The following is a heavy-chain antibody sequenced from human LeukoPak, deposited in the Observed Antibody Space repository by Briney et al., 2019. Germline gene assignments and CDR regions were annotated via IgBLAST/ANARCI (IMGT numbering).Heavy chain of an antibody. Sequence: SETLSLTCSVSGTSITPYSWSWIRQPPGRGLEWIGYFYTSGNTHQNPSLKSRVTMSIDASKNPFSPRLSSLTAADTAVYYCARHRAEMATITDDTFDMWGQGTMVTVSS. CDR2: FYTSGNT. CDR3: ARHRAEMATITDDTFDM. V-gene: IGHV4-4*09. CDR1: GTSITPYS. D-gene: IGHD5-24*01. J-gene: IGHJ3*02.